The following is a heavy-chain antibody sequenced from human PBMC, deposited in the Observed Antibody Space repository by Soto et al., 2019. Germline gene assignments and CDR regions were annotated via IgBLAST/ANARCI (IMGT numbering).Heavy chain of an antibody. D-gene: IGHD3-22*01. CDR2: ISSSSSYI. V-gene: IGHV3-21*01. CDR1: GFTFSSYS. CDR3: ARDSSGYYDSSGYYYFDY. J-gene: IGHJ4*02. Sequence: GGSLRLSCAASGFTFSSYSMNWVRQAPGKGLEWVSSISSSSSYIYYADSVKGRFTISRDNAKNSLYLQMNSLRAEDTAVYYCARDSSGYYDSSGYYYFDYWGQGTLVTVSS.